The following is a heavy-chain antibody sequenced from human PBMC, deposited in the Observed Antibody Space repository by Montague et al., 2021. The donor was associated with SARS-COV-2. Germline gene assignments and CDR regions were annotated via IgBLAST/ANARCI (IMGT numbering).Heavy chain of an antibody. V-gene: IGHV4-59*01. CDR3: ARIRAIKYDAFDI. CDR1: GGSITGYY. J-gene: IGHJ3*02. Sequence: SKTLSLTCSVSGGSITGYYWSWIRQPPGKGLEWIGYIYYSGSTKYNPSLKSRVTISLDTPKNQFSLMLTSVTAANTAVYYCARIRAIKYDAFDIWGQGTVVAVSS. D-gene: IGHD2-2*01. CDR2: IYYSGST.